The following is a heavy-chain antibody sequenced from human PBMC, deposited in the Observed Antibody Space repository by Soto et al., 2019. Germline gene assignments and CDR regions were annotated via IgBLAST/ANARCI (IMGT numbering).Heavy chain of an antibody. V-gene: IGHV4-59*01. Sequence: PSETLSLTCTVSGGSISSYYWSWIRQPPGKGLEWIGYIYYSGSANYNPSLKSRVTISVDTSKNQFSLKLSSVTAADTAVYYCARGSYNPYGDYANELAEYFQHWGQGTLVTVSS. D-gene: IGHD4-17*01. J-gene: IGHJ1*01. CDR2: IYYSGSA. CDR3: ARGSYNPYGDYANELAEYFQH. CDR1: GGSISSYY.